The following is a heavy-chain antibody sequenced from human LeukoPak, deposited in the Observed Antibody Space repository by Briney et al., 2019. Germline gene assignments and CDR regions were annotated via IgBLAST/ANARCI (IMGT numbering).Heavy chain of an antibody. J-gene: IGHJ4*02. CDR2: IYYSGST. D-gene: IGHD3-10*01. CDR1: GYSISSGYY. CDR3: ARALWFGEKHFDY. V-gene: IGHV4-61*01. Sequence: SETLSLTCTVSGYSISSGYYWSWIRQPPGKGLEWIGYIYYSGSTNYNPSLKSRVTISVDTSKNQFSLKLSSVTAADTAVYYCARALWFGEKHFDYWGQGTLVTVSS.